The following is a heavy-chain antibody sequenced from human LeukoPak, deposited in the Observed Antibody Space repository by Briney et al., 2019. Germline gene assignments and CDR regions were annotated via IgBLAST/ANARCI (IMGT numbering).Heavy chain of an antibody. Sequence: GGSLRLSCAASGFTFSSYSMNWVRQAPGKGLEWVSSISSSSSYIYYADSVKGRFTISRDNAKNSLYLQMNSLRAEDTAVYYCAKGSGQGYSYVDVWGKGTTVTVSS. CDR3: AKGSGQGYSYVDV. J-gene: IGHJ6*04. CDR2: ISSSSSYI. D-gene: IGHD5-18*01. CDR1: GFTFSSYS. V-gene: IGHV3-21*04.